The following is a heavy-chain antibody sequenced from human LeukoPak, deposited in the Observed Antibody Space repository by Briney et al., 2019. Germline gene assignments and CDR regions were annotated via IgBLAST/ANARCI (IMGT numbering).Heavy chain of an antibody. V-gene: IGHV1-2*02. CDR1: GYSFSDNY. J-gene: IGHJ4*02. CDR2: INPNSGGT. D-gene: IGHD4-17*01. CDR3: AREVYGDSSFDY. Sequence: ASVKVSRKASGYSFSDNYMHWVRQAPGQGLEWMGWINPNSGGTNYAQKFQGRVTKTRDASISTAYLELSRLTSDDTAVYYCAREVYGDSSFDYWGQGTLLTVSS.